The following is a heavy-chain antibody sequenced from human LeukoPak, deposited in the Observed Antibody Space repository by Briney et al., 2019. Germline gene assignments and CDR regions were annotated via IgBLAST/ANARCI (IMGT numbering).Heavy chain of an antibody. J-gene: IGHJ6*02. D-gene: IGHD5-12*01. Sequence: ASVKVSCKVSGYTLTELSMHSVRQAPGKGLEWRGGFDPEDGETIYAQKFQGRVTMTEDTSTDTAYMELSSLRSEDTAVYYCATDSGYFSWGMDVWGQGTTVTVSS. CDR2: FDPEDGET. V-gene: IGHV1-24*01. CDR1: GYTLTELS. CDR3: ATDSGYFSWGMDV.